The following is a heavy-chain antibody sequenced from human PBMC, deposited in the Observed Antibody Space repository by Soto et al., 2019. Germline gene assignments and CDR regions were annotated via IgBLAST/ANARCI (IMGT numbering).Heavy chain of an antibody. D-gene: IGHD3-16*02. CDR1: GFTFSTYA. J-gene: IGHJ4*02. V-gene: IGHV3-64*04. CDR3: AKTGTITFGGVIVLFDY. CDR2: ISGSGGST. Sequence: VQLVESGGGLVQPGGSLRLSCSASGFTFSTYAMHWVRQAPGKGLEYVSAISGSGGSTYYADSVKGRFTISRDNSKNTLYLQMNSLRAEDTAVYYCAKTGTITFGGVIVLFDYWGQGTLVTVSS.